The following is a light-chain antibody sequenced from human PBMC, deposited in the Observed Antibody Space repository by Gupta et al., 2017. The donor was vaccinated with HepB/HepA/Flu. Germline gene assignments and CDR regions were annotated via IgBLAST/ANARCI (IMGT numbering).Light chain of an antibody. CDR3: QQRSNCPTS. CDR2: DAS. V-gene: IGKV3-11*01. CDR1: QSVSSY. Sequence: EIVLTQSPATLSLSPGERATLSCRASQSVSSYLAWYQQKPGQAPRLLIYDASNRATGIPARFSGSGSGTEFTLTISSREPEDFAVYYCQQRSNCPTSFGGGTXVDIK. J-gene: IGKJ4*01.